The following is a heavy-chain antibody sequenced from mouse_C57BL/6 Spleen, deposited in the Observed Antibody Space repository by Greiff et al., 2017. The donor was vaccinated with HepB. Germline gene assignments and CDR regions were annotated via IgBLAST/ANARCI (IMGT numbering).Heavy chain of an antibody. V-gene: IGHV1-54*01. D-gene: IGHD2-4*01. CDR2: INPGSGGT. CDR1: GYAFTNYL. J-gene: IGHJ4*01. CDR3: ARGGDDYDGDYYAMDY. Sequence: VQLQESGAELVRPGTSVKVSCKASGYAFTNYLIEWVKQRPGQGLEWIGVINPGSGGTNYKEKFKGKATLTAYKSSSTAYMQLSSLTSEDSAVYFCARGGDDYDGDYYAMDYWGQGTSVTVSS.